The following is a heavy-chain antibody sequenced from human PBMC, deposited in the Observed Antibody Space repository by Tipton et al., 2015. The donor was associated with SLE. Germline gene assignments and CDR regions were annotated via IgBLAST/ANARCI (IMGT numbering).Heavy chain of an antibody. J-gene: IGHJ5*02. CDR2: IYHSGST. CDR1: GYSISSGYY. V-gene: IGHV4-38-2*01. CDR3: ARRATIFGVVTWFDP. D-gene: IGHD3-3*01. Sequence: TLSLTCAVSGYSISSGYYWGWIRQPPGKGLEWIGSIYHSGSTYYNPSLKSRVTISVDTSKNQFSLKLSSVTAADTAVYYCARRATIFGVVTWFDPWGQGTLVTVSS.